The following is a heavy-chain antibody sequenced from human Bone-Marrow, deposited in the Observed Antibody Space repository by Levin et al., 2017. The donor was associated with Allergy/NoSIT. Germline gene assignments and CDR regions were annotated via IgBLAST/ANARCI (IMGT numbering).Heavy chain of an antibody. D-gene: IGHD1-26*01. CDR3: ARYSARYYEAFDY. V-gene: IGHV3-7*01. CDR1: GFTFSSYW. Sequence: LSLTCAVSGFTFSSYWMTWVRQAPGKGLEWVANIKQDGSEKFYVDSVEGRFTISRDNAQNSLYLQLNSLRAEDTAVYYCARYSARYYEAFDYWGQGTLVTVSS. J-gene: IGHJ4*02. CDR2: IKQDGSEK.